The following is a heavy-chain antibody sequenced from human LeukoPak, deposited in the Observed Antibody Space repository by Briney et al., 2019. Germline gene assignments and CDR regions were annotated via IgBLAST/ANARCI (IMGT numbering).Heavy chain of an antibody. J-gene: IGHJ5*02. D-gene: IGHD3-10*01. CDR1: GYTFIKHW. Sequence: ASVKVSCKASGYTFIKHWMHWVRQAPGQGLEWVGLINPTGSATLYAQKFQGRVTLTRDTSTNTDYMELRSLKSEDTAVYYCARDNSVGDIAWWFDPWGQGTLVTVSS. V-gene: IGHV1-46*01. CDR3: ARDNSVGDIAWWFDP. CDR2: INPTGSAT.